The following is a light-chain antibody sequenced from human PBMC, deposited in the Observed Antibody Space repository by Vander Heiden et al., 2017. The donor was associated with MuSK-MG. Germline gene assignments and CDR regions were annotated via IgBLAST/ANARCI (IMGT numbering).Light chain of an antibody. CDR1: QSCRSSY. Sequence: VLTKYPGPLSLSPGEGAAPSCRASQSCRSSYLAWHQQKPGQAPRLLIYGAFRSARGIQDSSSGSGCGTDITLTSSGQEQEDVALYYWQDDRSSWTFGQGTKVEIK. CDR3: QDDRSSWT. CDR2: GAF. J-gene: IGKJ1*01. V-gene: IGKV3-20*01.